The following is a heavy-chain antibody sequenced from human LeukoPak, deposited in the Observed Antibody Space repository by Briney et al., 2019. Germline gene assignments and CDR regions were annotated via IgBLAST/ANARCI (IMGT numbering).Heavy chain of an antibody. J-gene: IGHJ4*02. CDR2: ISSSNNYI. CDR3: AREIGRSWNIDY. D-gene: IGHD1/OR15-1a*01. CDR1: GFTFSSFS. Sequence: GGSLRLSCAASGFTFSSFSMNWVRQAPGKGLEWVSSISSSNNYIYYADSVKGRFTISRDNAKNSLYLQMNSLRAEDTAVYFCAREIGRSWNIDYWGQGTLVTVSS. V-gene: IGHV3-21*01.